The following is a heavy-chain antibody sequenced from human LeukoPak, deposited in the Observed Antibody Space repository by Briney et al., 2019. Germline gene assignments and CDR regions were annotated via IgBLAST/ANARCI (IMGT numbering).Heavy chain of an antibody. CDR3: ARVRSSDWYYDAFDL. V-gene: IGHV3-33*01. D-gene: IGHD6-19*01. CDR1: GFTFSSHG. CDR2: IWYDGSNE. Sequence: GGSLRLPCAASGFTFSSHGMHWVRQAPGKGLEWVSVIWYDGSNEYYADSVKGRFTISRDNSKNTLYLQMNSLRVEDTAVYYCARVRSSDWYYDAFDLWGQGTMVTVSS. J-gene: IGHJ3*01.